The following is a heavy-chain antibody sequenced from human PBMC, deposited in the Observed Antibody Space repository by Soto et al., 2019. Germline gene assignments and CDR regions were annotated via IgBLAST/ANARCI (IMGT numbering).Heavy chain of an antibody. J-gene: IGHJ5*01. D-gene: IGHD3-10*02. Sequence: EVQLVESGGGLVQPGGSLRLSCEASRGAFGDYWMHWVRQAPGKGLVWVSRINRDANDIIYADSVKGRFTASRDNAKNMVFLQRTSLRVADTAVYYCARDVPHEGFDSWGQGTLVTVSS. CDR1: RGAFGDYW. CDR2: INRDANDI. CDR3: ARDVPHEGFDS. V-gene: IGHV3-74*01.